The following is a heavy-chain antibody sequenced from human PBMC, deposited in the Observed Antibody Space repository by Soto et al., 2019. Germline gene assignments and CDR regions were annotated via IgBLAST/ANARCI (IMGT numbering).Heavy chain of an antibody. D-gene: IGHD6-13*01. V-gene: IGHV4-39*01. CDR1: GDSISSRSYY. CDR2: ISYTGNT. Sequence: LQESGPGLVKPSETLSLTCSVFGDSISSRSYYWAWIRRPPGMGLEWIASISYTGNTYYNPSLTSRAAISGDTSKNQFSLKLSFVTAADTAVYYCARFSWYDGDSITNYYMDFWGNGATVIVSS. J-gene: IGHJ6*03. CDR3: ARFSWYDGDSITNYYMDF.